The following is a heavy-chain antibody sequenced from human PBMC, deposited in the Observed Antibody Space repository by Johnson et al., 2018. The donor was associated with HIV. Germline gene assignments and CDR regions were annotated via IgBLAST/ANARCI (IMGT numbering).Heavy chain of an antibody. V-gene: IGHV3-20*04. Sequence: VQLVESGGGLVKPGRSLRLACAASAFTFSNYAMHWVRQAPGKGLEWLSGINWNGGSTGYADSVKGRFTISRDNAKNSLYLQMNSLRAEDTALYYCARVSSSSSFDAFDIWGQGTMVTVSS. CDR1: AFTFSNYA. CDR3: ARVSSSSSFDAFDI. CDR2: INWNGGST. J-gene: IGHJ3*02. D-gene: IGHD6-6*01.